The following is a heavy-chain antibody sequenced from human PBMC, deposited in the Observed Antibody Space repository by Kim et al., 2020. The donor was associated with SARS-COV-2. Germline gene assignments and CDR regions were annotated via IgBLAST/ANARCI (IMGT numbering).Heavy chain of an antibody. CDR3: ARHSSLAAAAHFDY. Sequence: TPSHRSRVTISVDTSKNQFSLKLRSVTAAATAVYYCARHSSLAAAAHFDYWGQGTLVTVSS. J-gene: IGHJ4*02. D-gene: IGHD6-13*01. V-gene: IGHV4-59*08.